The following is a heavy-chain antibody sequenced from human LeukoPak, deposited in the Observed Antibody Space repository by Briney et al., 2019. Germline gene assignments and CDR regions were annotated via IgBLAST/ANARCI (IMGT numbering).Heavy chain of an antibody. CDR2: IYAGSVT. Sequence: GGSLRLSCAASGFTVSNNFMTWVRQSPGKGLEYVSVIYAGSVTYYADPVKGRFTISRDNSKNTLYLQMNSLRAEDTAVYYCVRRGYNSGSYIGEDFWGQGTLVTVSS. J-gene: IGHJ4*02. D-gene: IGHD6-19*01. CDR3: VRRGYNSGSYIGEDF. V-gene: IGHV3-53*01. CDR1: GFTVSNNF.